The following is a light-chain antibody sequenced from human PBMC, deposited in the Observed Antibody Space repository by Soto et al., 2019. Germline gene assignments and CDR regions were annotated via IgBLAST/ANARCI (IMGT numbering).Light chain of an antibody. V-gene: IGKV3-20*01. CDR1: QSVSSSY. J-gene: IGKJ4*01. CDR2: GAS. Sequence: EIVLTHSPVTLSLSPGERATLSCRASQSVSSSYLAWYQRKPGQAPRLLIHGASTRAAGISDRLSGSGSGTDFTLTISRLEPEDFAVYYCQQYGSLITFGGGTKVDIK. CDR3: QQYGSLIT.